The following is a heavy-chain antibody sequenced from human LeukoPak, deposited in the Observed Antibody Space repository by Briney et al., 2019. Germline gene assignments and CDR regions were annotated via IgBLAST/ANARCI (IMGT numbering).Heavy chain of an antibody. D-gene: IGHD3-9*01. CDR1: GYRFSNYW. CDR3: ARRNDDILTGRNQGDDY. Sequence: GESLKISCKASGYRFSNYWIAWVRRIPGKGLGWMGIIYPGDSDTRYSPSFQGQVTISADKSISTAYLQWSSLKASDTAIYYCARRNDDILTGRNQGDDYWGQGTLVTVSS. CDR2: IYPGDSDT. V-gene: IGHV5-51*01. J-gene: IGHJ4*02.